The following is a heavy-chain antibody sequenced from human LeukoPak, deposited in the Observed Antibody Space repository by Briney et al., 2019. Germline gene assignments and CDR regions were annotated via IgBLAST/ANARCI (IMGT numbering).Heavy chain of an antibody. CDR3: ARDTIVRGIMQLFDT. D-gene: IGHD3-10*01. Sequence: GGSLRLSCAASGFTFSSYWMSWVRQAPGKGLEWVANIKQDGSEKYYVDSVKGRFTVSRDNAKKSLYLQMNRLRAEDTAVYDCARDTIVRGIMQLFDTSGQGSLVTVSS. V-gene: IGHV3-7*01. CDR1: GFTFSSYW. J-gene: IGHJ5*02. CDR2: IKQDGSEK.